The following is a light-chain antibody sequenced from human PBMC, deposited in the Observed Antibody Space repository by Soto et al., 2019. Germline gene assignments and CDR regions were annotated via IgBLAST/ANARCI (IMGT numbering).Light chain of an antibody. CDR1: QSISSW. V-gene: IGKV1-5*01. CDR3: QQYNSYYPLT. Sequence: DIQMTQSPSTLAASVGYRVTITGRASQSISSWLAWYQQKPGEATKLLIYDASSLESGVPSRFSGSGSGTEFTLTLRSLQPDDFANYYCQQYNSYYPLTFGGGTKVDI. CDR2: DAS. J-gene: IGKJ4*01.